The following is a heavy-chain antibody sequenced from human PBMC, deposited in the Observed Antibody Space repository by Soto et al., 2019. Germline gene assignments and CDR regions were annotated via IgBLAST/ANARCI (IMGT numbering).Heavy chain of an antibody. CDR2: IYYSGST. V-gene: IGHV4-61*01. CDR1: GGSVSSGSYY. D-gene: IGHD3-3*01. Sequence: QVQLQESGPGLVKPSETLSLTCTVSGGSVSSGSYYWSWIRQPPRKGLEWIGYIYYSGSTNYNPSLKSRVTISVDTSKNQFSLKLSSVTAADTAVYYCARRLIFGYPDYWGQGTLVTVSS. J-gene: IGHJ4*02. CDR3: ARRLIFGYPDY.